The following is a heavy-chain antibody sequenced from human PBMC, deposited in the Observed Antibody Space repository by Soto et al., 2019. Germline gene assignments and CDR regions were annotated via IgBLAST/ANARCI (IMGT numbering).Heavy chain of an antibody. CDR1: GYTFSTYG. J-gene: IGHJ5*02. CDR3: ARDCRGAEGFDP. CDR2: IGTHNGDT. V-gene: IGHV1-18*01. Sequence: QVQLVQSGPEVKKPGASVKISCKASGYTFSTYGFSWVRQAPGQGLAWLGWIGTHNGDTNYVQKFQGIVTMTTDTSTTASYMELRSLTSDDTAVYFCARDCRGAEGFDPWGQGTLVTVSS. D-gene: IGHD2-15*01.